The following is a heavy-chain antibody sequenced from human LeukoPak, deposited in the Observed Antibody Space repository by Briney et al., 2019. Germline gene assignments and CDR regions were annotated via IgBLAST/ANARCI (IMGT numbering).Heavy chain of an antibody. CDR2: ITYNGGAM. Sequence: GGSLRLSCAASGFALRDFYMSWIRQAPGKGLEWVSYITYNGGAMYYADSLKGRFTISRDNAKNSLYLQMNSLRAEDTAVYYCARGHLEWGAGGQGTLVTVSS. CDR1: GFALRDFY. V-gene: IGHV3-11*01. CDR3: ARGHLEWGA. J-gene: IGHJ4*02. D-gene: IGHD3-16*01.